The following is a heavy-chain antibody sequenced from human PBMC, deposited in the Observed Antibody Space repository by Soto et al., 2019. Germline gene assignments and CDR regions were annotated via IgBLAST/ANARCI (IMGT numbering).Heavy chain of an antibody. J-gene: IGHJ6*02. CDR3: ARDDSNYPGRYGMDV. Sequence: QVRLVQSGAEVKKPGSSVRVSCKAPGGTFGTYAINWVRQAPGQGLEWMGRIIPILGTANYAQMFQGRVTITADESTSTAYMELSSLRSEDRAVYYCARDDSNYPGRYGMDVWGQGTTVTVSS. CDR1: GGTFGTYA. CDR2: IIPILGTA. D-gene: IGHD4-4*01. V-gene: IGHV1-69*11.